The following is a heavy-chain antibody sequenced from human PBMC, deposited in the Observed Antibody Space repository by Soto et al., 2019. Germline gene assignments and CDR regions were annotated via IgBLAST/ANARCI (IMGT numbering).Heavy chain of an antibody. V-gene: IGHV3-21*02. J-gene: IGHJ6*02. Sequence: EVRLVESGGGLVKPGGSLRVSCAASGFNFNTYTMNWVRQAPGKGLEWVSFISASGGYEYYADSVRGRFTISRDNAKKSVYLEMNSMTADDPAVYYCAGERSALPGARDAMDVWGQGTTVTVSS. D-gene: IGHD1-26*01. CDR1: GFNFNTYT. CDR2: ISASGGYE. CDR3: AGERSALPGARDAMDV.